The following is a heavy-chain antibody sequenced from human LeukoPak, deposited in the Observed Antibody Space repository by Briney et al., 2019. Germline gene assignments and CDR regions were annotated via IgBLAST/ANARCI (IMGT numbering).Heavy chain of an antibody. J-gene: IGHJ6*02. CDR3: AQDGGAAAGDYYYGMDV. CDR1: SGSISSYY. Sequence: SETLSLTCTVSSGSISSYYWNWIRQPPGKGLEWIGYIYYSGSTNYNPSLKSRVTISVDTSKNQFSLKLSSVTAADTAVYYCAQDGGAAAGDYYYGMDVWGQGTTVTVSS. V-gene: IGHV4-59*08. D-gene: IGHD6-13*01. CDR2: IYYSGST.